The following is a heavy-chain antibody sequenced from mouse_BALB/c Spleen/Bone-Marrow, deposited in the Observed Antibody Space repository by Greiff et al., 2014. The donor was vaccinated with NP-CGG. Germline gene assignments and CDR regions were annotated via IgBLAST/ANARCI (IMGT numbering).Heavy chain of an antibody. Sequence: EVMLVESGAELVKLGASVKLSCTASGFNIKDAYIHWMKQRPEQGLEWIGRIDPANGYTIYDPKFQGKATITADTTSNTAYLQLSSLTSEDTAVYYCALITAATFSYWYFDVWGAGTTVTVSS. CDR3: ALITAATFSYWYFDV. J-gene: IGHJ1*01. V-gene: IGHV14-3*02. D-gene: IGHD1-2*01. CDR1: GFNIKDAY. CDR2: IDPANGYT.